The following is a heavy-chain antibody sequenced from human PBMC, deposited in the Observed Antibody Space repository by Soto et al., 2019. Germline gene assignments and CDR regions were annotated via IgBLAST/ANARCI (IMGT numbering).Heavy chain of an antibody. CDR1: GFTFSSYA. V-gene: IGHV3-23*01. D-gene: IGHD4-17*01. J-gene: IGHJ1*01. CDR3: AKGPPLTTVVTKYFQH. Sequence: GGSLRLSCAASGFTFSSYAMSWVSQAPGKGLEWVSAISGSGGSTYYADSVKGRFTISRDNSKNTLYLQMNSLRAEDTAVYYCAKGPPLTTVVTKYFQHWGQGTLVTVSS. CDR2: ISGSGGST.